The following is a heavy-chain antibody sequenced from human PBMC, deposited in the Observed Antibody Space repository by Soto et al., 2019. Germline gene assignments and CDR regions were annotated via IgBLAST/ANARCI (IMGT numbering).Heavy chain of an antibody. V-gene: IGHV3-7*01. D-gene: IGHD1-26*01. CDR1: GFTFSSYW. Sequence: GGSLRLSSAASGFTFSSYWMSWVRQAPGKGLEWVANIKQDGSEKYYVDSVKGRFTISRDNAKNSLYLQMNSLRAEDTAVYYCARDTSGYDYYMDVWGKGTTVTVSS. CDR2: IKQDGSEK. CDR3: ARDTSGYDYYMDV. J-gene: IGHJ6*03.